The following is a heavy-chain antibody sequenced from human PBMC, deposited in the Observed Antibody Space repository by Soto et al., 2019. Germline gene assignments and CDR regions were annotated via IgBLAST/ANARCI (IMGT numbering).Heavy chain of an antibody. Sequence: GGSLRLSCAASGFTFSSNSMIWVRQAPGKGLEWVSYIDSTSMHIYYADSVKGRFTITRGNAKKSVYLQMTSLRAEDTAVYYCARLVGAYQHYIDYWGQGTLDTVSS. CDR1: GFTFSSNS. D-gene: IGHD1-26*01. J-gene: IGHJ4*02. CDR3: ARLVGAYQHYIDY. V-gene: IGHV3-21*01. CDR2: IDSTSMHI.